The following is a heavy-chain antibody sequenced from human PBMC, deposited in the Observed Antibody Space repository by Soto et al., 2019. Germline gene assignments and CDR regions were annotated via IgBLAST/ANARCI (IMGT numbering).Heavy chain of an antibody. CDR3: ARGAPYYDFWSGSIDYYGMDV. CDR2: INHSGST. CDR1: GWYFIGYY. D-gene: IGHD3-3*01. J-gene: IGHJ6*02. Sequence: SATLSLPFAFYGWYFIGYYWSWIRQPPGTRPEWIGEINHSGSTNYNPSLKSRVTISVDTSKNQFSLKLSSVTAADTAVYYCARGAPYYDFWSGSIDYYGMDVWGQGTTVTVSS. V-gene: IGHV4-34*01.